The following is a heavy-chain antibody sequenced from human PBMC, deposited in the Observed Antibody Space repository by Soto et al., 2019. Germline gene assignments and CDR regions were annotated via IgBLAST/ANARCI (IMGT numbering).Heavy chain of an antibody. CDR1: GGSFSGYY. V-gene: IGHV4-34*01. CDR3: ARRAHLNCSSTSCYVGGGYYFDY. D-gene: IGHD2-2*01. Sequence: QVQLQQWGAGLLKPSETLSLTCAVYGGSFSGYYWSWIRQPPGKGLEWIGEINHSGSTNYNPSLKSRVTISVDTSKNQFSLKLSSVTAADTAVYYCARRAHLNCSSTSCYVGGGYYFDYWGQGTLVTVSS. J-gene: IGHJ4*02. CDR2: INHSGST.